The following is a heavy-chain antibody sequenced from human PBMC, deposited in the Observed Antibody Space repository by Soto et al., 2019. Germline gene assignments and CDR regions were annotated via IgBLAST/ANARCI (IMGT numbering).Heavy chain of an antibody. CDR1: GGSISSSSYY. D-gene: IGHD4-17*01. J-gene: IGHJ6*03. V-gene: IGHV4-39*01. Sequence: PSETLSLTCTVSGGSISSSSYYWGWIRQPPGKGLEWIGSIYYSGSTYYNPSLKSRVTISVDTSKNQFSLKLSSVTAADTAVYYCARHYRGYGDSPNYYYYFYMDVWGKGTTVTVSS. CDR2: IYYSGST. CDR3: ARHYRGYGDSPNYYYYFYMDV.